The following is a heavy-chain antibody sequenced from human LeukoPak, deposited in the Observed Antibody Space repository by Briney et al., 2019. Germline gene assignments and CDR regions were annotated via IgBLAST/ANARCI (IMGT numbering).Heavy chain of an antibody. D-gene: IGHD3-3*01. Sequence: GGSLRLSCAASGFTFSSYAMSWVRQAPGKGLEWVSAISGSGGSTYCADSVKGRFTISRDNSKNTLYLQMNSLRAEDTAVYYCAKVGRLRFLEWLRSGPNWFDPWGQGTLVTVSS. CDR3: AKVGRLRFLEWLRSGPNWFDP. CDR1: GFTFSSYA. CDR2: ISGSGGST. J-gene: IGHJ5*02. V-gene: IGHV3-23*01.